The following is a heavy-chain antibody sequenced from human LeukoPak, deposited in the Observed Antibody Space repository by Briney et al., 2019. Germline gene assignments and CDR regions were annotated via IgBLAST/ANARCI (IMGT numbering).Heavy chain of an antibody. D-gene: IGHD4-23*01. Sequence: PGRSLRLSCAASGFTFSSDSMHWVRQAPGKGLEWVAVIWYDGSNKYYADSVKGRFTISRDNAKNSLYLQMNSLRDEDTAVYYCARENWAYGSNPFDYWGQGTLVTVSS. V-gene: IGHV3-33*01. CDR2: IWYDGSNK. CDR3: ARENWAYGSNPFDY. J-gene: IGHJ4*02. CDR1: GFTFSSDS.